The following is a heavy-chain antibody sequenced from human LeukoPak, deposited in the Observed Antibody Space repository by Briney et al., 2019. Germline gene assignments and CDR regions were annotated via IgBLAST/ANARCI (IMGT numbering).Heavy chain of an antibody. D-gene: IGHD5-12*01. CDR3: ARDRYSGYDFYYGMDV. V-gene: IGHV4-59*01. J-gene: IGHJ6*02. Sequence: KPSETLSLTCAVYGGSFSGYYWSWIRQPPGKGLEGIGYIYYSGSTNYNPSLKSRVTISVDTSKNQFSLKLSSVTAADTAVYYCARDRYSGYDFYYGMDVWGQGTTVTVSS. CDR1: GGSFSGYY. CDR2: IYYSGST.